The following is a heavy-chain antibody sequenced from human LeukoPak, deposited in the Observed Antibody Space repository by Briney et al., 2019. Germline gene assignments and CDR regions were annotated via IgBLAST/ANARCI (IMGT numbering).Heavy chain of an antibody. CDR1: GYTFTSYA. D-gene: IGHD1-1*01. CDR2: ISAYNGNT. CDR3: AREGGPTGGAQDY. V-gene: IGHV1-18*01. J-gene: IGHJ4*02. Sequence: ASVKVSCKASGYTFTSYAISWVRQDPGQGLERMGWISAYNGNTHYAQKVQDRVTMTTDTSTSTAYMELRSLRSDDTAVYYCAREGGPTGGAQDYWGQGTLVTVSS.